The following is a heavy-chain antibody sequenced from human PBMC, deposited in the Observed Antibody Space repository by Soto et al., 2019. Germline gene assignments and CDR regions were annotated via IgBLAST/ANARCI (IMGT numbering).Heavy chain of an antibody. CDR3: TSRLQISYYGMDV. J-gene: IGHJ6*02. CDR2: IRSKANSYAT. D-gene: IGHD4-4*01. V-gene: IGHV3-73*02. Sequence: EVQLVESGGGLVQPGGSLKLSCAASGFTFSGSAMHWVRQASGKGLEWVGRIRSKANSYATAYAASVKGRFTISRDDSKNTAYLQMNSLKTEDTAVYYCTSRLQISYYGMDVWGQGTTVTVSS. CDR1: GFTFSGSA.